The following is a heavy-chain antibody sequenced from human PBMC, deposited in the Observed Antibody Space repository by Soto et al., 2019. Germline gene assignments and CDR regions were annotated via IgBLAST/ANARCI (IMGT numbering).Heavy chain of an antibody. CDR1: GYSFTSYW. Sequence: GESLKISCKGSGYSFTSYWISWVHQMPGKGLEWMGRIDPSDSYTNYSPSFQGHVTISADKSISTAYLQWSSLKASDTAMYYCASAFYCSGGSCGGGDYYYYGMDVWGQGTTVTVSS. CDR2: IDPSDSYT. D-gene: IGHD2-15*01. CDR3: ASAFYCSGGSCGGGDYYYYGMDV. V-gene: IGHV5-10-1*01. J-gene: IGHJ6*02.